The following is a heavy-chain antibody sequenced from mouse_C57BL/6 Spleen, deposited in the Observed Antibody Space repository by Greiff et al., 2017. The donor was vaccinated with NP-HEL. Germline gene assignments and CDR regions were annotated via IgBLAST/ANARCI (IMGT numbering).Heavy chain of an antibody. CDR3: ARSIYYDYDEGIYYAMDY. D-gene: IGHD2-4*01. V-gene: IGHV1-82*01. J-gene: IGHJ4*01. Sequence: VQLVESGPELVKPGASVKISCKASGYAFSSSWMNWVKQRPGKGLEWIGRIYPGDGDTNYNGKFKGKATLTADKSSSTAYMQLSSLSSEDSAVYFCARSIYYDYDEGIYYAMDYWGQGTSVTVSS. CDR1: GYAFSSSW. CDR2: IYPGDGDT.